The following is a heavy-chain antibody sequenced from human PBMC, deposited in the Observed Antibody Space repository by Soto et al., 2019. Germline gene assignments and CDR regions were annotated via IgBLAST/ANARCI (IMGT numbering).Heavy chain of an antibody. V-gene: IGHV4-59*01. CDR1: GGSISSYY. CDR2: IDYSGST. CDR3: ARDRIDYYGSGRVIDY. J-gene: IGHJ4*02. D-gene: IGHD3-10*01. Sequence: QVQLQESGPGLVKPSETLSLTCTVSGGSISSYYWSWIRQPPGKGLGGIGYIDYSGSTNYNPSLKRRVTISVNTSKNQFSLQLSSVTAADTAVYYCARDRIDYYGSGRVIDYWGQGTLVTVSS.